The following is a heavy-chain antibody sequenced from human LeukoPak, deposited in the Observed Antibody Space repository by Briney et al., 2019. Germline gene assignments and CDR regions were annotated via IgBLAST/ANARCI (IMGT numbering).Heavy chain of an antibody. V-gene: IGHV4-4*07. D-gene: IGHD5-18*01. CDR1: GGSISSYY. J-gene: IGHJ4*02. Sequence: NPSETLSLTCTVSGGSISSYYWSWIRQPAGEGLEWIGRLHTSGSTHYNPSLKSRVTMSVDTSKNQFSLKLSSVTAADTAVYYCARSKTRGYSYGAPDYWGQGTLVTVSS. CDR3: ARSKTRGYSYGAPDY. CDR2: LHTSGST.